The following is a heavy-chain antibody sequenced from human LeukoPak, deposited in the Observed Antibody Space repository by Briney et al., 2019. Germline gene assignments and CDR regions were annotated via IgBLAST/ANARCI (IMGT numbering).Heavy chain of an antibody. CDR2: ISYDGRNK. D-gene: IGHD3-22*01. CDR1: GFTFSSYA. Sequence: PGRSLRLSCAASGFTFSSYATHWVRQAPGKGLEWVAAISYDGRNKHYADSVKGRFTISRDNSKNALYLQMNSLRAEDTAVYYCARDPDMYYYDSSGYSPYYFHYWGQGTLVTVSS. CDR3: ARDPDMYYYDSSGYSPYYFHY. V-gene: IGHV3-30*04. J-gene: IGHJ4*02.